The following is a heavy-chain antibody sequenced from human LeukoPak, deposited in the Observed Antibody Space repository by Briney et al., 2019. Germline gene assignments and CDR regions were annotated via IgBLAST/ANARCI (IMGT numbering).Heavy chain of an antibody. CDR1: GYTFTSYG. V-gene: IGHV1-18*04. J-gene: IGHJ4*02. Sequence: ASVKVSCKASGYTFTSYGISWVRQAPGQGLEWMGWISVYNGNTNYAQKLQGRVTMTRNTSISTAYMELSSLRSEDTAVYYCARFRATMIVVGLDYWGQGTLVTVSS. CDR3: ARFRATMIVVGLDY. CDR2: ISVYNGNT. D-gene: IGHD3-22*01.